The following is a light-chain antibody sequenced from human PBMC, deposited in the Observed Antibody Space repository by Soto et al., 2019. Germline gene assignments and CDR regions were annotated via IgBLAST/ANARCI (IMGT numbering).Light chain of an antibody. CDR2: GAS. J-gene: IGKJ1*01. Sequence: DIQMTQSPSYVSASVGDRVTITCRASQGIKNWLAWYQQKPGKAPKLLLRGASSLHRGVPSRFSGGGAGTEFTLTISSLQPEDFATYYCQQTSAFPRTFGQGTKV. CDR3: QQTSAFPRT. V-gene: IGKV1-12*01. CDR1: QGIKNW.